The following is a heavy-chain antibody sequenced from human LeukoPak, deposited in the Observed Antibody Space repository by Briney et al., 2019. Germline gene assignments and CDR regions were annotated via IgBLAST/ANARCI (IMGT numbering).Heavy chain of an antibody. CDR1: GGSFSGYY. CDR3: ARQLCSGGSCRRPSYYYYYGMDV. D-gene: IGHD2-15*01. J-gene: IGHJ6*02. Sequence: SETLSLTCAVYGGSFSGYYWSWIRQPPGKGLEWIGGINHSGSTNYNPSLKSRVTISVDTSKNQFSLKLSSVTAADTAVYYCARQLCSGGSCRRPSYYYYYGMDVWGQGTTVTVSS. V-gene: IGHV4-34*01. CDR2: INHSGST.